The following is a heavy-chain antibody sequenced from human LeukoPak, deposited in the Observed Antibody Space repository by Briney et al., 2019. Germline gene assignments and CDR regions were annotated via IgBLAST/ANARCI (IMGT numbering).Heavy chain of an antibody. CDR2: MNPNSGNT. CDR1: SYTFTRYG. V-gene: IGHV1-8*01. D-gene: IGHD3-3*01. Sequence: GASVKVSCKASSYTFTRYGISWVRQAPGQGLEWMGWMNPNSGNTGYAQKFQGRVTMTRNTSISTAYMELSSLRSEDTAVYYCARTALQSLFWSGSFRGSDYWGQGTLVTVSS. CDR3: ARTALQSLFWSGSFRGSDY. J-gene: IGHJ4*02.